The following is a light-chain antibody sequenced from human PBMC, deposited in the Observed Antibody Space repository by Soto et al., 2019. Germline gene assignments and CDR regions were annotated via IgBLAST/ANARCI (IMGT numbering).Light chain of an antibody. CDR2: DAS. CDR1: QSVSSY. J-gene: IGKJ4*01. CDR3: QQRSNWPPLT. Sequence: EIVLTQSPATLSLSPGERATLSCRASQSVSSYLAWYQQKPGQAPRLLIYDASNRATVIPARFSGSGSGTDFTLTISSLEPEDFAVYYCQQRSNWPPLTFGGGTKVELK. V-gene: IGKV3-11*01.